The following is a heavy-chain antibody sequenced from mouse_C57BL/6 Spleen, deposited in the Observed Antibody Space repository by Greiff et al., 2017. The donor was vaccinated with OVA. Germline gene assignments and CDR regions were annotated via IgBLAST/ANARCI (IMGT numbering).Heavy chain of an antibody. CDR3: ARDYYGSSYDYAMGY. J-gene: IGHJ4*01. CDR1: GYTFTSYW. V-gene: IGHV1-64*01. D-gene: IGHD1-1*01. Sequence: QVQLQQPGAELVKPGASVKLSCKASGYTFTSYWMHWVKQRPGQGLEWIGMIHPNSGSTNYNEKFKSKATLTVDKSSSTAYMQLSSLTSEDSAVYYCARDYYGSSYDYAMGYWGQGTSVTVSS. CDR2: IHPNSGST.